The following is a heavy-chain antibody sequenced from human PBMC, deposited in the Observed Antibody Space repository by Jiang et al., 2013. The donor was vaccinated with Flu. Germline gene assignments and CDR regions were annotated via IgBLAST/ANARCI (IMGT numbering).Heavy chain of an antibody. CDR2: SITVGAP. Sequence: SLTCTVSGGSISSVVTTGAGSASTQGRAWSGLGTSITVGAPTYNPSLKSRVTISVDTSKNQFSLKLSSVTAADTAVYYCARECTVTVLAGLLNWFDPWGQGTLVTVSS. J-gene: IGHJ5*02. V-gene: IGHV4-31*03. CDR3: ARECTVTVLAGLLNWFDP. D-gene: IGHD4-17*01. CDR1: GGSISSVVTT.